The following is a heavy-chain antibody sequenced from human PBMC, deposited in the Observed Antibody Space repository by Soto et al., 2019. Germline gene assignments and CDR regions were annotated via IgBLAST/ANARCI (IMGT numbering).Heavy chain of an antibody. CDR1: GGSISSSSYY. CDR2: IYYSGTT. CDR3: AASCVACGGFNYYGMDV. J-gene: IGHJ6*02. Sequence: PSETLSLTCTVSGGSISSSSYYWGWIRQPPGKGLEWIGYIYYSGTTYYKPSLKSRVTISVDTSKNQFSLKLSSVTAADTALYYCAASCVACGGFNYYGMDVWGQGTLVTVSS. D-gene: IGHD2-21*01. V-gene: IGHV4-31*03.